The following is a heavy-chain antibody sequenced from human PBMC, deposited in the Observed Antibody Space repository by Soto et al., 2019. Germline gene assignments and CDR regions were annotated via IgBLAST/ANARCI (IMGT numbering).Heavy chain of an antibody. Sequence: QVQLVQSGAEVKKPGASVKVSCKASGYTFTSYYMHWVRQAPGQGLESMGIINPSGGSTSYAQKFHGRVPMTRDTSTSTVYMELSSLRSEDTAVYYCARGRVDWSYYYCGMDVWGQGTTVTVSS. CDR1: GYTFTSYY. CDR2: INPSGGST. D-gene: IGHD3-9*01. CDR3: ARGRVDWSYYYCGMDV. J-gene: IGHJ6*02. V-gene: IGHV1-46*03.